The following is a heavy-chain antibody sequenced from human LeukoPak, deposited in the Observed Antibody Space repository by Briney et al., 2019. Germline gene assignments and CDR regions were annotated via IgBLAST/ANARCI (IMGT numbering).Heavy chain of an antibody. J-gene: IGHJ4*02. CDR2: ITWTVGSA. CDR3: ARDLPQIEY. CDR1: GFTVSSNY. Sequence: GGSLRLSCAASGFTVSSNYMSWVRQAPGKGLEWVSGITWTVGSAGSADSVKGRFTISRDNAKNSLYLQMNSLRAEDTALYYCARDLPQIEYWGQGTLAT. D-gene: IGHD3-22*01. V-gene: IGHV3-20*04.